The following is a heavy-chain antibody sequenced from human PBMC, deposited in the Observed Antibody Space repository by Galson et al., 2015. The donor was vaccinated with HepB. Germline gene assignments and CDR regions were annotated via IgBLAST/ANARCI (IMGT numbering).Heavy chain of an antibody. Sequence: SLRLSCAASGFTFSSYAMNWVRQAPGKGLEYVSAISSNGGSTYYADSVKGRFTISRDNSKNTLYLQMSSLRAEDTAVYYCVKWALAAAGSPFDYWGQGTLVTVSS. CDR1: GFTFSSYA. V-gene: IGHV3-64D*06. CDR2: ISSNGGST. J-gene: IGHJ4*02. CDR3: VKWALAAAGSPFDY. D-gene: IGHD6-13*01.